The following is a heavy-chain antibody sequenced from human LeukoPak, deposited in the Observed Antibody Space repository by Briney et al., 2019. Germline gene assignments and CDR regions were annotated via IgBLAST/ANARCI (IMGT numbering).Heavy chain of an antibody. CDR3: ARVGEGSYYVDS. CDR2: ISSSSGYI. Sequence: PGGSLRLSCAASGFTFSIYSMNWVRQAPGKGLEWVSFISSSSGYIYYADSVKGRFTISRDNAKNSLYLQMNSLRAEDTAVYYCARVGEGSYYVDSWGQGTLVTVSS. V-gene: IGHV3-21*01. D-gene: IGHD3-10*01. J-gene: IGHJ4*02. CDR1: GFTFSIYS.